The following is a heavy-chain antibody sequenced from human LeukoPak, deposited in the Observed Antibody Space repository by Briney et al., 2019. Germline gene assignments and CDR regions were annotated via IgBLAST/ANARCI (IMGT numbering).Heavy chain of an antibody. J-gene: IGHJ3*02. CDR1: AFTFIKYG. CDR3: AKGYSYDDSRLDAFDI. Sequence: GGSLRLSCAASAFTFIKYGMHWVRQAPGKGLEWVAFIRYGGSTKYYADSVKGRFTISRDNSRHTVYLQMNSLRAEDTAVYYCAKGYSYDDSRLDAFDIWGQGTMVTVSS. D-gene: IGHD3-22*01. CDR2: IRYGGSTK. V-gene: IGHV3-30*02.